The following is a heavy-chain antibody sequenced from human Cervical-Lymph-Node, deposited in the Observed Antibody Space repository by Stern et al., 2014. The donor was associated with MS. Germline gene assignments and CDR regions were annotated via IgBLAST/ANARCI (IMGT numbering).Heavy chain of an antibody. CDR3: ARDDSIGDGYNWPFDY. Sequence: VQLVDSGGGVVQPGRSLRLSCAASGFTFSSYAMHWVRQAPGKGLEWVAVISYDGSNKYYADSVKGRFTISRDNSKNTLYLQMNSLRAEDTAVYYCARDDSIGDGYNWPFDYWGQGTLVTVSS. CDR1: GFTFSSYA. V-gene: IGHV3-30-3*01. D-gene: IGHD5-24*01. CDR2: ISYDGSNK. J-gene: IGHJ4*02.